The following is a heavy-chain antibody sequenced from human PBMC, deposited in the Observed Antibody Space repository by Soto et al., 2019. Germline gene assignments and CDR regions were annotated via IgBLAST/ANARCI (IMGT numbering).Heavy chain of an antibody. D-gene: IGHD4-4*01. Sequence: QLQLQEPGPGLVKPSETLSLTCTVSGGSMSSSSYYWGWIRQPPGKGLEWIGSIYYSGSTYYNPSLKSRVTISVATSKNQFSLKLSSVTAADTAVYYCASIGRYSNYLDALDIWGQGTMVTVSS. CDR2: IYYSGST. CDR1: GGSMSSSSYY. CDR3: ASIGRYSNYLDALDI. J-gene: IGHJ3*02. V-gene: IGHV4-39*01.